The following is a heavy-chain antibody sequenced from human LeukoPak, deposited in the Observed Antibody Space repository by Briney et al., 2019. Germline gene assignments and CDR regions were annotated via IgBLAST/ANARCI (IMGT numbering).Heavy chain of an antibody. D-gene: IGHD6-19*01. V-gene: IGHV3-20*04. CDR3: ARGGSTGWYSFDY. CDR1: GFRFDDYG. J-gene: IGHJ4*02. Sequence: GGSLRLSCVASGFRFDDYGMSWVRQAPGKGLEWVSGINWNGGSTGYADSVKGRFTISRDDAKNSLYLRMNSLRAEDAALYYCARGGSTGWYSFDYWGQGTLVTVSS. CDR2: INWNGGST.